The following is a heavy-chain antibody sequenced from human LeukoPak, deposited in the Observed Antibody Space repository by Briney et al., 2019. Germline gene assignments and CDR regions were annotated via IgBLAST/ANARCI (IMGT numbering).Heavy chain of an antibody. Sequence: QTGGSLRLSYAASGFTFSNAWMSWVRQAPGKGLEWVGRIKSKTDGGTTDYAAPVKGRFTISRDDSKNTLYLQMNSLKTEDTAVYYCTTDPSYYYDSSGYYDFDYWGQGTLVTVSS. CDR3: TTDPSYYYDSSGYYDFDY. CDR1: GFTFSNAW. V-gene: IGHV3-15*01. D-gene: IGHD3-22*01. J-gene: IGHJ4*02. CDR2: IKSKTDGGTT.